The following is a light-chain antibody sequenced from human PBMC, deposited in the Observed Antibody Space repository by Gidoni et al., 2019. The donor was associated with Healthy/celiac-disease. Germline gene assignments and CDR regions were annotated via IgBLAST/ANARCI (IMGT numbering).Light chain of an antibody. V-gene: IGLV2-14*01. CDR1: SSDVGGYNY. Sequence: QSALTQPASVSGSPGQSITISCTGTSSDVGGYNYVSWSQQHPGKAPKLMIYEVSNRPSGVSNRFSGSKSGNTASLTISGLQAEDEADYYCSSYTSSSTLEGVFGGGTKLTVL. CDR2: EVS. CDR3: SSYTSSSTLEGV. J-gene: IGLJ2*01.